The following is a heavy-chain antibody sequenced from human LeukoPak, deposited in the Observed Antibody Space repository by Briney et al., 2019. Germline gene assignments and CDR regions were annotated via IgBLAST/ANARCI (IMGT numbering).Heavy chain of an antibody. J-gene: IGHJ3*02. D-gene: IGHD3-22*01. Sequence: GGSLRLSCAAPGFTFSSYGMHWVRQAPGKGLEWVAVIWYDGSNKYYADSVKGRFTISRDNSKNTLYLQMNSLRAEDTAVYYCARPYYDSSGYYYWGNAFDIWGQGTMVTVSS. CDR2: IWYDGSNK. V-gene: IGHV3-33*01. CDR3: ARPYYDSSGYYYWGNAFDI. CDR1: GFTFSSYG.